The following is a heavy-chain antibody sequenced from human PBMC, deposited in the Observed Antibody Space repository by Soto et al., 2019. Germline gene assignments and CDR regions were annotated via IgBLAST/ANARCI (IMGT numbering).Heavy chain of an antibody. D-gene: IGHD2-21*02. CDR2: IYPGDSDT. Sequence: GESLKISCQGSGYTFTSYWIGWVRQMPGKGLEWMGIIYPGDSDTRYSPSFQGQVTISADKSISTAYLQWSSLKASDTAMYYCGRSPGRGGGNSFSSYWSFVLGGGAPLFT. CDR1: GYTFTSYW. V-gene: IGHV5-51*01. CDR3: GRSPGRGGGNSFSSYWSFVL. J-gene: IGHJ2*01.